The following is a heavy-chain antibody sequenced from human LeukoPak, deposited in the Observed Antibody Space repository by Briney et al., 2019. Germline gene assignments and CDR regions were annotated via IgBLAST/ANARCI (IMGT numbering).Heavy chain of an antibody. CDR1: GFTFSSYA. CDR2: ISGSGGST. D-gene: IGHD3-10*01. Sequence: GGSLRLSCAASGFTFSSYAMSWVRQAPGKGLEWVSAISGSGGSTYYADSVKGRFTISRDNSKNTLYLQMNNLRAEDTAVYYCAKAPMVRGAVFDYWGQGTLVTVSS. CDR3: AKAPMVRGAVFDY. V-gene: IGHV3-23*01. J-gene: IGHJ4*02.